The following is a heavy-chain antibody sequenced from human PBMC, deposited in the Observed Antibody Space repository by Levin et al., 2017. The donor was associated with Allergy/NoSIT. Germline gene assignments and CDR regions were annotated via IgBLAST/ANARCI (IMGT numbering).Heavy chain of an antibody. V-gene: IGHV4-61*01. CDR1: GGSVSSGSYY. J-gene: IGHJ4*02. Sequence: SETLSLTCTVSGGSVSSGSYYWSWIRQPPGKGLEWIGYIYYSGSTNYNPSLKSRVTISVDTSKNQFSLKLSSVTDADTAVYYCARDPIAVAGMDYWGQGTLVTVSS. D-gene: IGHD6-19*01. CDR2: IYYSGST. CDR3: ARDPIAVAGMDY.